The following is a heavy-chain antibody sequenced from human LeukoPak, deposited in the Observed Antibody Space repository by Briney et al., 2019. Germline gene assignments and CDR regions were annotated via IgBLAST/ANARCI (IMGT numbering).Heavy chain of an antibody. CDR2: VKSKTDRGTT. J-gene: IGHJ6*03. CDR1: GFTFSNAW. V-gene: IGHV3-15*01. D-gene: IGHD6-13*01. CDR3: GSDSGYSSSWSEPIYYYYYYYMDV. Sequence: GGSLRLSCAASGFTFSNAWMSWVRQAPGKGLEWGGRVKSKTDRGTTDYAAPVTGRFTISRDDSKNSLYLQMNSLKTEDTAVYYCGSDSGYSSSWSEPIYYYYYYYMDVWGKGTTVTVSS.